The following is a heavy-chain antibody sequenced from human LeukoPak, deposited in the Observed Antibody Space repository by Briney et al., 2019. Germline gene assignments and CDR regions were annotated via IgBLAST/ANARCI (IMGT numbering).Heavy chain of an antibody. CDR1: GGSITSDNFY. V-gene: IGHV4-61*02. J-gene: IGHJ6*03. Sequence: SETLSLTCTVSGGSITSDNFYWSWIRQPAGKGLKWIGRIYTSRSTSYNPSLESRVIISVDTSKNQFSFNLNSVTAADTAVYYCARLTKGSGREEYYYYYYYMDGWSKGTTVTVYS. D-gene: IGHD6-25*01. CDR2: IYTSRST. CDR3: ARLTKGSGREEYYYYYYYMDG.